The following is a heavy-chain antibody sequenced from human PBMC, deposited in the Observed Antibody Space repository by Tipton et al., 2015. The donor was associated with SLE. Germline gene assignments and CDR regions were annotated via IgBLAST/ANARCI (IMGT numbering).Heavy chain of an antibody. Sequence: LRLSCAVSGYSISSGYYWGWIRQPPGKGLEWIGSIYHSGSTYYNPSLKSRVTISVDTSKNQFSLKLSSVTAADTAVYYCARGGSRGFDYWGQGTLVTVSS. CDR3: ARGGSRGFDY. V-gene: IGHV4-38-2*01. CDR1: GYSISSGYY. CDR2: IYHSGST. J-gene: IGHJ4*02. D-gene: IGHD3-10*01.